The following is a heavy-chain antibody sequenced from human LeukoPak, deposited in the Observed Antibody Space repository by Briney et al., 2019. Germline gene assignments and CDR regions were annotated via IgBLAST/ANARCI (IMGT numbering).Heavy chain of an antibody. Sequence: PETRSPTCSVSGGSITRNYWSWIRQPVGRGLEWIGRIYASGTTNYNPPLQSRATISLDKSKNQFSLKLGSVTAADTAVYYCAREAVAGPIFDFWGQGALVTVSS. CDR2: IYASGTT. CDR3: AREAVAGPIFDF. V-gene: IGHV4-4*07. J-gene: IGHJ5*01. D-gene: IGHD6-19*01. CDR1: GGSITRNY.